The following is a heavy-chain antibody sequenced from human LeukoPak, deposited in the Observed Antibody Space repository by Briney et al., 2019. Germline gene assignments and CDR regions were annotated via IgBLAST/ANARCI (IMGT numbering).Heavy chain of an antibody. CDR1: GGSFSGYY. D-gene: IGHD6-19*01. CDR2: INHSGST. V-gene: IGHV4-34*01. CDR3: ARGLWRAVAGPNFDY. Sequence: PSETLSLTCAVYGGSFSGYYWSWIRQPPGKGLEWSGEINHSGSTNYNPSLKSRVTISVDTSKNQFSLKMSSVTAADTAVYYCARGLWRAVAGPNFDYWGQGTLVTVSS. J-gene: IGHJ4*02.